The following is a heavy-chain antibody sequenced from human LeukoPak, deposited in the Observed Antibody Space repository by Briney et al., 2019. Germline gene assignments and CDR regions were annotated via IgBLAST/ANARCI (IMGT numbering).Heavy chain of an antibody. CDR1: GGSFSGYY. D-gene: IGHD3-22*01. V-gene: IGHV4-34*01. J-gene: IGHJ4*02. Sequence: SETLSLTCAVYGGSFSGYYWSWIRQPPGKGLEWIGEINHSGSTNYNPSLKSRVTISVNTSKNQFSLKLSSVTAADTAVYYCASAYHSSGYYFDYWGQGTLVTVSS. CDR3: ASAYHSSGYYFDY. CDR2: INHSGST.